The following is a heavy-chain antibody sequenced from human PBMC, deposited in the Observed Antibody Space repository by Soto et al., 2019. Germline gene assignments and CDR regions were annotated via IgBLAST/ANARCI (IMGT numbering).Heavy chain of an antibody. Sequence: QVQLEQSGAEVKKAGSSVKVSCNAFGGSVNSHAISWVRQSPGQGLEWMGGIIPMFVTPTYAQKFQAGVTISAEESTSTVYLDLSSLRSEDTAVYYCARSRNVAEFNDYGGNYHGFDIWGQGTMVTVSS. CDR1: GGSVNSHA. V-gene: IGHV1-69*01. J-gene: IGHJ3*02. CDR3: ARSRNVAEFNDYGGNYHGFDI. D-gene: IGHD4-17*01. CDR2: IIPMFVTP.